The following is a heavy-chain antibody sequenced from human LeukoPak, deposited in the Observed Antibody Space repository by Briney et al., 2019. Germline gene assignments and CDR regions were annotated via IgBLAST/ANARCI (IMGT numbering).Heavy chain of an antibody. CDR1: GFSFGTYA. D-gene: IGHD3-10*01. J-gene: IGHJ4*02. V-gene: IGHV3-23*01. CDR2: ISERGGST. Sequence: GGSLRFSCAASGFSFGTYAMTWVRQAPGKGLEWVSYISERGGSTTYADSVKGRFTISRDTSLNTLYLQMNNLRAEDTALYFCAKRSVVIRGLLVIGYHQEAYHYDFWGQGVLVTVSS. CDR3: AKRSVVIRGLLVIGYHQEAYHYDF.